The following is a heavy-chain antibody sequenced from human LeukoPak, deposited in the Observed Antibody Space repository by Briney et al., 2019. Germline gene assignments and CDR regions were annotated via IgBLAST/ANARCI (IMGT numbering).Heavy chain of an antibody. D-gene: IGHD3-10*01. CDR1: GFTFSDHY. Sequence: GSLRLPCAASGFTFSDHYMDWVRQPPGKGLEWIGEINHSGSTNYNPSLKSRVTISVDTSRNQFSLKLSPVTAADTAVYYCARGLWFGDENPPYFDYWGQGILVTVSS. V-gene: IGHV4-34*01. CDR2: INHSGST. CDR3: ARGLWFGDENPPYFDY. J-gene: IGHJ4*02.